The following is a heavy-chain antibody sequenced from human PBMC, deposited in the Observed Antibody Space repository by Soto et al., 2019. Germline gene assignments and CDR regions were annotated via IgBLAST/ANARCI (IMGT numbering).Heavy chain of an antibody. CDR3: VKDRGYCSSTSCYPLFDY. Sequence: GGSLRLSCSASGFTFSSYAMHWVRQAPGKGLEYVSAISSNGGSTYYADSVKGRFTISRDNSKNTLYLQMSSLRAEDTAVYYCVKDRGYCSSTSCYPLFDYWGQGTLVTV. D-gene: IGHD2-2*01. CDR2: ISSNGGST. CDR1: GFTFSSYA. V-gene: IGHV3-64D*06. J-gene: IGHJ4*02.